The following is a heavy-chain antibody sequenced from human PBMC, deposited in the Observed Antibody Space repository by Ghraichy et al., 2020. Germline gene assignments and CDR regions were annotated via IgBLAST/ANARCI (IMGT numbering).Heavy chain of an antibody. CDR1: GFTFSTYD. CDR2: ISGTTRGSLKT. J-gene: IGHJ4*02. D-gene: IGHD3-16*01. CDR3: AKALRDSSFDY. Sequence: GGSLRLSCATFGFTFSTYDMSWVRQAPGKGLEWVSAISGTTRGSLKTYYADSVKGRFTISRDDSKNALYLQMTSLRAEDSAVYFCAKALRDSSFDYWGLGTLVTVSS. V-gene: IGHV3-23*01.